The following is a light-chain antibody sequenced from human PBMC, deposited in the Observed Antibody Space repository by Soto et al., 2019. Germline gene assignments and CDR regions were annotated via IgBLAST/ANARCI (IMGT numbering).Light chain of an antibody. CDR3: QSYDSSLSGSWV. V-gene: IGLV1-40*01. Sequence: QSVLTQPPSVSGAPGQRVTISCTGSSSNIGAGFDVHWYQQLPGTAPKLLIYGNSNRPSGVPDRFSGSKSGTSASLAITGLQAEDEAEYYCQSYDSSLSGSWVFGGGTKLNVL. J-gene: IGLJ3*02. CDR1: SSNIGAGFD. CDR2: GNS.